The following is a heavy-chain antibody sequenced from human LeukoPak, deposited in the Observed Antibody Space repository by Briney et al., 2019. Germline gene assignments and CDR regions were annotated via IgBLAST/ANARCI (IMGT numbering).Heavy chain of an antibody. CDR1: EYTFTSYA. CDR2: INPSGGST. CDR3: ARDVGAFDI. V-gene: IGHV1-46*01. D-gene: IGHD3-10*01. Sequence: ASVKVSCKASEYTFTSYAMNWVRQAPGQGLEWMGIINPSGGSTSYAQKFQGRVTMTRDMSTSTVYMELSSLRSEDTAVYYCARDVGAFDIWGQGTMVTVSS. J-gene: IGHJ3*02.